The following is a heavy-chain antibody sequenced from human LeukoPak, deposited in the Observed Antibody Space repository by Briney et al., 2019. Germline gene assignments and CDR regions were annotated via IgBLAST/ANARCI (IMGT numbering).Heavy chain of an antibody. CDR3: ARDWGAYYHFFDY. V-gene: IGHV3-7*01. CDR1: GFTLSNYA. D-gene: IGHD3-22*01. Sequence: GGSLRLSCGASGFTLSNYAMSWVRQAPGKGLEWVGNIKQDGSERNYVDSVKGRFTISRDNAKKSLYLQMNSLRAEDTAVYYCARDWGAYYHFFDYWGQGTLVTVSS. J-gene: IGHJ4*02. CDR2: IKQDGSER.